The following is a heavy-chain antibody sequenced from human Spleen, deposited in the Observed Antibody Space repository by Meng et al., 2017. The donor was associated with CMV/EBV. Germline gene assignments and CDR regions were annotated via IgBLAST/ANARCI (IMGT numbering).Heavy chain of an antibody. CDR3: AKDWVRGYSPLFFFDY. Sequence: GESLKISCAASGFTFGSHSMNWVRQAPGKGLEWVSSITGDSTYKHYADSLKGRFTISRDNAKNSLYLQMNSLRAEDTAVYYCAKDWVRGYSPLFFFDYWGQGTLVTVSS. D-gene: IGHD5-18*01. V-gene: IGHV3-21*01. CDR1: GFTFGSHS. CDR2: ITGDSTYK. J-gene: IGHJ4*02.